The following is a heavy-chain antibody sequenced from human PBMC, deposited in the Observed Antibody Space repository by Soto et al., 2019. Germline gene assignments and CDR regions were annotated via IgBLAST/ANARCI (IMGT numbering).Heavy chain of an antibody. V-gene: IGHV3-23*01. D-gene: IGHD2-2*01. Sequence: GSLRLSCAASGFTFSSYAMSWVRQAPGKGLEWVSAISGSGGSTYYADSVKGRFTISRDNSKNTLYLQMNSLRAEDTAVYYCAKVYCSSTSCYRWGYYYYMDVWGKGTTVTVSS. CDR3: AKVYCSSTSCYRWGYYYYMDV. J-gene: IGHJ6*03. CDR2: ISGSGGST. CDR1: GFTFSSYA.